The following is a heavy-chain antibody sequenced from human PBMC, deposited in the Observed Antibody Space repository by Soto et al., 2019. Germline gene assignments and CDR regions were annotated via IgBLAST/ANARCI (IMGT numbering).Heavy chain of an antibody. CDR1: GFTFSSYG. Sequence: LRLSCAASGFTFSSYGMHWVRQAPGKGLERVAVISYDGSNKYYADSVKGRFTISRDNSKNTLYLQMNSLRAEDTAVYYCAKDLGAFPFVVVTATVYYYGMDVWGQGTTVTVS. D-gene: IGHD2-21*02. CDR3: AKDLGAFPFVVVTATVYYYGMDV. CDR2: ISYDGSNK. J-gene: IGHJ6*02. V-gene: IGHV3-30*18.